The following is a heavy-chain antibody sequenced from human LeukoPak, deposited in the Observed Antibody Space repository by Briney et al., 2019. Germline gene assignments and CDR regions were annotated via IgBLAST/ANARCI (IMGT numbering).Heavy chain of an antibody. D-gene: IGHD1-26*01. CDR1: GDTFYDYH. V-gene: IGHV1-2*02. CDR3: SSIGGRESYWVFSR. Sequence: ASVKDSCKAFGDTFYDYHVHWVRQAPGLGAQGLEWMGWVTPSSGWRRYLQRFQGRVSRSSDPSTTTVYMELTRLTSDDTGIYFCSSIGGRESYWVFSRWGQGTLVTVSS. CDR2: VTPSSGWR. J-gene: IGHJ4*02.